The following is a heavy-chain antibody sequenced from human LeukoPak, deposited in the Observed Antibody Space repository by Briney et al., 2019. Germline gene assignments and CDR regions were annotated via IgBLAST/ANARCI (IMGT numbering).Heavy chain of an antibody. CDR3: ATLGSKPS. V-gene: IGHV3-74*01. J-gene: IGHJ4*02. Sequence: GGSLRLSCAASGFTFNRYSMHWVRQAPGKGLVWVSRINSAGSSTRYADSVKGRFTISRDNAKNTLYLQMNSLRAEDTAVYYCATLGSKPSWGQGTLVTVSS. D-gene: IGHD3-16*01. CDR1: GFTFNRYS. CDR2: INSAGSST.